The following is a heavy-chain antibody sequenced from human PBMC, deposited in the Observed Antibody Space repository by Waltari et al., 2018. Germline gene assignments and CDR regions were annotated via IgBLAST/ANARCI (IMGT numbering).Heavy chain of an antibody. CDR2: INHSGST. CDR1: GRSFSGYY. CDR3: ARGLGEQWLVPGY. V-gene: IGHV4-34*01. J-gene: IGHJ4*02. D-gene: IGHD6-19*01. Sequence: QVQLQQWGAGLLKPSETLSLTCAVYGRSFSGYYWSWIRQPPGKGLEWIGEINHSGSTNYNPSLKSRVTISVDTSKNQFSLKLSSVTAADTAVYYCARGLGEQWLVPGYWGQGTLVTVSS.